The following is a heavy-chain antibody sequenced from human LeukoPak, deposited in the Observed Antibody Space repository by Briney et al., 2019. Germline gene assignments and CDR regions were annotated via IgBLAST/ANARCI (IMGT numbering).Heavy chain of an antibody. CDR3: ARHVPLSEDYFDY. CDR2: IFYNGNT. V-gene: IGHV4-59*08. CDR1: GGSISSSY. J-gene: IGHJ4*02. Sequence: SQTLSLTCTVSGGSISSSYWSWIRQPPGKGLEWIAYIFYNGNTNYNPSLKSRVTISVNTSKNRISLRLNSVTAADTAVYYCARHVPLSEDYFDYWGQGTLVTVSS. D-gene: IGHD2/OR15-2a*01.